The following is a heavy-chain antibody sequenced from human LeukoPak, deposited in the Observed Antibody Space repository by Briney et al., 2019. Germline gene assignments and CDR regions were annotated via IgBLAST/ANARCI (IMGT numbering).Heavy chain of an antibody. V-gene: IGHV3-11*04. D-gene: IGHD3-22*01. CDR2: ISSSGSTI. J-gene: IGHJ4*02. CDR1: GFTFSDYY. CDR3: AGGHSSGYYPIDY. Sequence: PGGSLRLSCAASGFTFSDYYMSWIRQAPGKGLEWVSYISSSGSTIYYADSVKGRFTISRDNAKKSLYLQMNSLRAEDTAVYYCAGGHSSGYYPIDYWGQGTLVTVSS.